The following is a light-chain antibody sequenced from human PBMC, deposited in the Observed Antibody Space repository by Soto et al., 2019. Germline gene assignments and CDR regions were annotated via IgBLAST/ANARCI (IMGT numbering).Light chain of an antibody. J-gene: IGKJ1*01. CDR2: GTS. CDR3: QQYDSSPWT. CDR1: QSVSSSY. V-gene: IGKV3-20*01. Sequence: EIVLTQSPGTLSLSPGERATLSCRASQSVSSSYLAWYQQTPSQAPRLLVYGTSYRATGVPDRFSGSGSGTDFTLTINRLEPEDSAVYYCQQYDSSPWTFGQGTKVDIK.